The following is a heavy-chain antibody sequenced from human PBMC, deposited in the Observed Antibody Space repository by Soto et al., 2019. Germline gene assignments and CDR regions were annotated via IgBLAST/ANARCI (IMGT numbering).Heavy chain of an antibody. D-gene: IGHD3-22*01. CDR3: ARMWRGGTMIEYYYYGMDV. V-gene: IGHV1-69*13. CDR2: IIPIFGTA. Sequence: ASVKVSCKASGGTFSSYAISWVRQAPGQGLEWMGGIIPIFGTANYAQKFQGRVTITADESTSTAYMELSSLRSEDTAVYYCARMWRGGTMIEYYYYGMDVWGQGTTVTVSS. J-gene: IGHJ6*02. CDR1: GGTFSSYA.